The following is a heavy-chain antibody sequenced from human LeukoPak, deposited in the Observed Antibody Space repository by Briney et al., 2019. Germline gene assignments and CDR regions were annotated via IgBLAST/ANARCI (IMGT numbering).Heavy chain of an antibody. CDR1: GYTFTESS. J-gene: IGHJ4*02. V-gene: IGHV1-24*01. Sequence: ASVKVSCKVSGYTFTESSMHWVRQAPGKGLEWMGGFDPEDGETIYAQKFQGRVTMTEDTSTDTAYMELSSLRSEDTAVYYCATVVVGLSHFDSWGQGTLVTVSS. CDR2: FDPEDGET. CDR3: ATVVVGLSHFDS. D-gene: IGHD2-15*01.